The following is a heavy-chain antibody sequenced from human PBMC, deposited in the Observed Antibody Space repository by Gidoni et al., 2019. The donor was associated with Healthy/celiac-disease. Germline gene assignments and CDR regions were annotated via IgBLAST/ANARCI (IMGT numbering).Heavy chain of an antibody. CDR1: GGSFSGYY. CDR2: INHSGST. Sequence: QVQLQQWGAGLLKPSETLSLTCAVYGGSFSGYYWSWIRQPPGKGLEWIGEINHSGSTNYNPALKRRVTISVDTSKNQFSLKLSSVTAADTAVYYCARGRRVGATKPLDYWGQGTLVTVSS. CDR3: ARGRRVGATKPLDY. J-gene: IGHJ4*02. D-gene: IGHD1-26*01. V-gene: IGHV4-34*01.